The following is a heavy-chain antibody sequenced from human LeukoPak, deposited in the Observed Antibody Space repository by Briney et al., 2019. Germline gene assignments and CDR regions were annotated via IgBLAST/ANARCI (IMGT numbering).Heavy chain of an antibody. V-gene: IGHV1-69*13. J-gene: IGHJ4*02. CDR1: GGTFSSYA. Sequence: SVKVSCKASGGTFSSYAISWVRQAPGQGLEWMGGIIPIFGTANYAQKFQGRVTITADESTSTAYMELNSLRAEDTAVYYCARDNSLWGYFSGLYFDYWGQGTLVTVSS. CDR3: ARDNSLWGYFSGLYFDY. CDR2: IIPIFGTA. D-gene: IGHD2/OR15-2a*01.